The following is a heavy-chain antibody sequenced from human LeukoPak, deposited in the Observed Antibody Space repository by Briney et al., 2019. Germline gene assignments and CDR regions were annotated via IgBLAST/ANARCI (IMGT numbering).Heavy chain of an antibody. V-gene: IGHV1-2*02. CDR3: ARDKGYSYGQDY. CDR2: INPNSGGT. J-gene: IGHJ4*02. CDR1: GYTFTSYD. D-gene: IGHD5-18*01. Sequence: GASVKVSCKASGYTFTSYDINWVRQATGQGLEWMGWINPNSGGTNYAQKFQGRVTMTRDTSISTAYMELSRLRSDDTAVYYCARDKGYSYGQDYWGQGTLVSVSS.